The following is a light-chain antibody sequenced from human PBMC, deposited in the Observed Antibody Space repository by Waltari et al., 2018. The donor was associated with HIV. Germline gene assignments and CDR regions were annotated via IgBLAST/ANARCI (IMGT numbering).Light chain of an antibody. CDR2: EDT. Sequence: SSELTQPPSVSVSPGQTPRIPCSGDALPKEYAHWYQQRSGQSPVLFIYEDTKRPSGIPERFSGSTSGTMSTLIITGAQVEDEGDYYCYSTNIRGNSRLFGGGTKLTVL. V-gene: IGLV3-10*01. CDR1: ALPKEY. CDR3: YSTNIRGNSRL. J-gene: IGLJ2*01.